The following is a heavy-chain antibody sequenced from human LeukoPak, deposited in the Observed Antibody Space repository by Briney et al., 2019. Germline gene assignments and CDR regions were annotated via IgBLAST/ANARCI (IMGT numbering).Heavy chain of an antibody. V-gene: IGHV4-59*08. CDR3: ARHGCGGDCYSGDFDY. CDR1: GGSLSSYY. CDR2: IYYSGST. D-gene: IGHD2-21*02. J-gene: IGHJ4*02. Sequence: SETLSLTCTVSGGSLSSYYWSWIRQPPGKGLEWIGYIYYSGSTNYNPSLKSRVTISVDTSKNQSSLKLSSVTAADTAVYYCARHGCGGDCYSGDFDYWGQGTLVTVSS.